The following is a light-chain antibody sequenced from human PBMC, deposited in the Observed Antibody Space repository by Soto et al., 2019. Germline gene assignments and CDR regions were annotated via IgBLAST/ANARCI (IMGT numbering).Light chain of an antibody. V-gene: IGKV3-20*01. CDR1: QSVSSNY. Sequence: ELVLTQSPGTLSLSPGERATLSCRASQSVSSNYLAWYQQKPGQAPRLLIYGASSRATGIPDRFSGSGSGTDVSLTISRLEPEDFAVYTCQQYDSSLITFGQGTRLEIK. CDR3: QQYDSSLIT. J-gene: IGKJ5*01. CDR2: GAS.